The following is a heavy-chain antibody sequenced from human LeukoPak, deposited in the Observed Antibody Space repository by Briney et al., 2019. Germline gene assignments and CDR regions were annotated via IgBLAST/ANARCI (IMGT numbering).Heavy chain of an antibody. D-gene: IGHD2-15*01. V-gene: IGHV4-34*01. CDR1: GGSFSGYY. CDR2: INHSGST. Sequence: PSETLSLTCAVYGGSFSGYYWSWIRQPPGKGLEWIGEINHSGSTNYNPPLKSRVTISVDTSKNQFSLKLSSVTAADTAVYYCARRVVVVAATPNWFDPWGQGTLVTVSS. CDR3: ARRVVVVAATPNWFDP. J-gene: IGHJ5*02.